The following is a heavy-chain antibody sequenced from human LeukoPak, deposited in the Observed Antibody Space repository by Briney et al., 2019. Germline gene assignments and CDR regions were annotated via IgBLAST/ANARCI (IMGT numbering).Heavy chain of an antibody. Sequence: GGSLRLSCAVSGLTFSSYGMSWVRQAPGKGLEWVSAISDSGSDTYYADSVKGRFTISKDNSKNTLYLRMNSLRADDKAVYYCAKRVPYSSSSVYFDYWGQGTLVTVSS. CDR3: AKRVPYSSSSVYFDY. V-gene: IGHV3-23*01. CDR2: ISDSGSDT. D-gene: IGHD6-6*01. J-gene: IGHJ4*02. CDR1: GLTFSSYG.